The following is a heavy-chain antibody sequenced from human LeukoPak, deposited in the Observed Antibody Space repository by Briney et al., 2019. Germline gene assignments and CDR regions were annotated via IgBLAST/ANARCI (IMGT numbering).Heavy chain of an antibody. Sequence: SETLSLTCTVSGGSISSSSYYWGWIRQPPGKGLEWIGSIYYSGSTYYNPSLKSRVTISVDTSKNQFSLKLSSVTAADTAVYYSARHRNVAVAGSIYGPGGNWFDPWGREPWSPSPQ. J-gene: IGHJ5*02. CDR2: IYYSGST. CDR1: GGSISSSSYY. V-gene: IGHV4-39*01. D-gene: IGHD6-19*01. CDR3: ARHRNVAVAGSIYGPGGNWFDP.